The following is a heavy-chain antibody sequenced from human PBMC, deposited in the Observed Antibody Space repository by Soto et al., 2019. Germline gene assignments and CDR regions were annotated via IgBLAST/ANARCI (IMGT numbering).Heavy chain of an antibody. D-gene: IGHD2-21*02. Sequence: GGSLRLSCEVSGLSLSDSTMQWVRQAPGKGLEWVAVMSYDEENYRDAESVKGRFTISRDISKNTLYLHMTDLRREDTGVYFCAKDPRPVTSGGNSDIHAWSQGILVTVSS. V-gene: IGHV3-30*18. CDR3: AKDPRPVTSGGNSDIHA. CDR1: GLSLSDST. J-gene: IGHJ1*01. CDR2: MSYDEENY.